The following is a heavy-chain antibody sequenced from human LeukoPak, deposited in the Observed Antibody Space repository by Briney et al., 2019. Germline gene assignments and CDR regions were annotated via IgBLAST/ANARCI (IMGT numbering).Heavy chain of an antibody. CDR2: ISSSGSTI. V-gene: IGHV3-48*03. Sequence: GGSLRLSCAASGFTFSSYEMNWVRQAPGKGLEWVSYISSSGSTIYYADSVKGRFTISRDNAKNSLYLQMNSLRAEDTAVYYCARRWPGYCSGGSCYNYFDYWGQGTLVTVSS. CDR3: ARRWPGYCSGGSCYNYFDY. CDR1: GFTFSSYE. D-gene: IGHD2-15*01. J-gene: IGHJ4*02.